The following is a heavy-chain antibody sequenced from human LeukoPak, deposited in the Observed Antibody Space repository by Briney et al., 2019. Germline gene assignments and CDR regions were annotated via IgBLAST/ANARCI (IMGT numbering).Heavy chain of an antibody. J-gene: IGHJ4*02. CDR2: IWYDGSNK. Sequence: GGSLRLSCAASGFTFSSYGMQWVRQAPGKGLEWVALIWYDGSNKYYTDSVKGRLTISRDNSKNTLYLQMNSLRAEDTAIYYCAREGPRGNSQFDYWGQGTLVTVSS. D-gene: IGHD2/OR15-2a*01. CDR3: AREGPRGNSQFDY. V-gene: IGHV3-33*01. CDR1: GFTFSSYG.